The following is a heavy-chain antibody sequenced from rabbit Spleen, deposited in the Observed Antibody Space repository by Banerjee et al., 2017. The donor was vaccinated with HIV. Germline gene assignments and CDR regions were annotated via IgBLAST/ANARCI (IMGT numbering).Heavy chain of an antibody. CDR1: GFSFSDRDV. J-gene: IGHJ4*01. CDR2: INTYTGKP. Sequence: QEQLVESGGGLFQPGGSLALTCKASGFSFSDRDVMCWVRQAPGKGLQWIACINTYTGKPVYATWAKGRFTISRTSSTTVTLQMTSLTAADTATYFCARDLASVVGWNFNLWGPGTLVTVS. CDR3: ARDLASVVGWNFNL. V-gene: IGHV1S45*01. D-gene: IGHD3-1*01.